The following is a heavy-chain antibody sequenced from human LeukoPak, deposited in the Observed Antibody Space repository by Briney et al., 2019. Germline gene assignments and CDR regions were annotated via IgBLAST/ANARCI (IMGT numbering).Heavy chain of an antibody. V-gene: IGHV3-7*03. J-gene: IGHJ4*02. CDR3: ARDGDISGSYLGY. D-gene: IGHD1-26*01. CDR1: GFTFSSYW. Sequence: GSLRLSCTASGFTFSSYWMDWVRQAPGKGLEWVANIKQDGSEKYYVDSVKGRFTISRDNAKNSLYLQMNSLRAEDTAVYYCARDGDISGSYLGYWGQGTLVTVSS. CDR2: IKQDGSEK.